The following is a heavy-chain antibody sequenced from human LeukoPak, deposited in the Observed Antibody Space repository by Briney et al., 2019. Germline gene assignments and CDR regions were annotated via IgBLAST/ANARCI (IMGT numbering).Heavy chain of an antibody. CDR3: ARLFRGVISSWYFDL. D-gene: IGHD3-16*02. V-gene: IGHV5-51*01. J-gene: IGHJ2*01. Sequence: GESLKISCKGSGYSFTTYWIGWVRQMPGKGLGWMGIIYPGDSDTRYSPSFQGQVTISADKSISTAYLQWSSLKASDTAIYYCARLFRGVISSWYFDLWGRGTLVTVSS. CDR2: IYPGDSDT. CDR1: GYSFTTYW.